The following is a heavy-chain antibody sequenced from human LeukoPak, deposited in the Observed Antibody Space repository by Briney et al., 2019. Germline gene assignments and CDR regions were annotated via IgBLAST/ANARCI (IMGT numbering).Heavy chain of an antibody. CDR2: IYHSGST. CDR3: ARGDGSGSYYMDY. D-gene: IGHD3-10*01. V-gene: IGHV4-30-2*01. Sequence: PAETLSLTCAVSGGSIRSGGYAWGWIRRPPGKGLEWIGYIYHSGSTYYNPSRRSRVTISVDRSKNQFSLKLSSVTAADTAVYYCARGDGSGSYYMDYWGQGTLVTVS. CDR1: GGSIRSGGYA. J-gene: IGHJ4*02.